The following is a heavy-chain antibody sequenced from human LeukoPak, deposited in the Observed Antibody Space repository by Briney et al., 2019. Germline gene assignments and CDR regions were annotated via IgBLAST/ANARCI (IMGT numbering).Heavy chain of an antibody. V-gene: IGHV4-39*07. Sequence: SETLSLTCAVSGASISGSGYYLGWIRQPPGKGLEWIGEINHSGSTNYNPSLKSRVTISVDTSKNQFSLKLSSVTAADTAVYYCARVKDFWSGYSKIAWFDPWGQGTLVTVSS. CDR2: INHSGST. D-gene: IGHD3-3*01. CDR1: GASISGSGYY. CDR3: ARVKDFWSGYSKIAWFDP. J-gene: IGHJ5*02.